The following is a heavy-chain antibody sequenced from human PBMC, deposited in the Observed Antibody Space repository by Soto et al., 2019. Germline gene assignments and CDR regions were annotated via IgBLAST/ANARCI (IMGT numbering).Heavy chain of an antibody. CDR1: GGSFRSYA. CDR2: IIPIFGTA. Sequence: GTSVKLSCEACGGSFRSYAISCVRQAPGQGLEWMGGIIPIFGTANYAQKFQGRVTITADESTSTAYMELSSLRSEDTAVYYCAGGGVLMVYAIRGLVYSQHGGQGTLVTVPQ. J-gene: IGHJ1*01. V-gene: IGHV1-69*13. CDR3: AGGGVLMVYAIRGLVYSQH. D-gene: IGHD2-8*01.